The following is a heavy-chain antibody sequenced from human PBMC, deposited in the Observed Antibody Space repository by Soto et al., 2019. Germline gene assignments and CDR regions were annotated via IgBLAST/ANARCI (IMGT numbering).Heavy chain of an antibody. Sequence: SETLSLTXTVSGASITGTSYWSWIRQPAGKGLEWIGRFSLSGTTNYNPSLRSRVTMSADVSKNQFSLRLTSVTAADTALYYCARGMTPPGAPAWYYFDSWGQGTLVTVSS. J-gene: IGHJ4*02. CDR3: ARGMTPPGAPAWYYFDS. D-gene: IGHD2-8*02. CDR2: FSLSGTT. CDR1: GASITGTSY. V-gene: IGHV4-4*07.